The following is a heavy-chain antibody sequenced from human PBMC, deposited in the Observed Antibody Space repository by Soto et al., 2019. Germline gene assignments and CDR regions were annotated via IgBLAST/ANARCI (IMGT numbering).Heavy chain of an antibody. D-gene: IGHD6-19*01. CDR3: ASSAVAVTRYYFDY. J-gene: IGHJ4*02. CDR1: GGSLSSYS. V-gene: IGHV4-4*07. Sequence: QVQLQESGPGLVKPSETLSLTCTVSGGSLSSYSWSWIRQPAGTGLEWIGRIYTSGSSNYNPSLKSRVTMSVDTSKNQFSLKLSSVPAADTAVYYCASSAVAVTRYYFDYCGQGTLVTVSS. CDR2: IYTSGSS.